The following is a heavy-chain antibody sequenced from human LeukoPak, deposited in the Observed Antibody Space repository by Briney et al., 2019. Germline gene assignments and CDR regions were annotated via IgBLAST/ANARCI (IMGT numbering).Heavy chain of an antibody. CDR1: GFTFSSYA. CDR2: ISYDGSNK. J-gene: IGHJ3*02. D-gene: IGHD3-22*01. Sequence: PGRSLRLSCAASGFTFSSYAMHWVRQAPGKGLEWVAVISYDGSNKYYADSVKGRFTISRDNSKNTLYLQMNSLRAGDTAVYYCARAAYYYDSSGIRSAFDIWGQGTMVTVSS. CDR3: ARAAYYYDSSGIRSAFDI. V-gene: IGHV3-30-3*01.